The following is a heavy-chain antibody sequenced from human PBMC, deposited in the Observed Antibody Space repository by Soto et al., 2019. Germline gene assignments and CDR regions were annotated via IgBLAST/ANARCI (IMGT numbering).Heavy chain of an antibody. Sequence: SETLSLTCTVSGGSISSSNYYWGWVRQTPGKGLEWSANIYYTRSTCYNPSRKSRVTISVYTSTNQFSLDLSSVTAADTAVYYCARRYCSSTSCYTFDYWGQGTLVTVS. D-gene: IGHD2-2*02. V-gene: IGHV4-39*01. CDR1: GGSISSSNYY. J-gene: IGHJ4*02. CDR3: ARRYCSSTSCYTFDY. CDR2: IYYTRST.